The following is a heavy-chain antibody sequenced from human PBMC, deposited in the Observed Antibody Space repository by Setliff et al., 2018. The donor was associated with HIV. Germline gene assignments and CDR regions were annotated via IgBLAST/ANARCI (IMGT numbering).Heavy chain of an antibody. CDR3: ARAFYGTESYPRAFDV. V-gene: IGHV7-4-1*02. D-gene: IGHD3-10*01. CDR2: MNTYTGDP. J-gene: IGHJ3*01. CDR1: GYTFISNG. Sequence: ASVKVSCKASGYTFISNGIYWVRQAPGQGLEWMGWMNTYTGDPTYAQGFTGRLVFSLDTAVTTVYLQINNLETEDTAVYYCARAFYGTESYPRAFDVWGQGTMVTVSS.